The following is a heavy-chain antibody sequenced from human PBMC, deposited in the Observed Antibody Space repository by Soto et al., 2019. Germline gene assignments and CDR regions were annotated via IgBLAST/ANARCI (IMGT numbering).Heavy chain of an antibody. CDR3: ARNRVVPAARDYYYYYGMDV. V-gene: IGHV5-10-1*01. CDR2: IDPSDSYT. CDR1: GYSFTSYW. J-gene: IGHJ6*02. D-gene: IGHD2-2*01. Sequence: RGESLKISCKGSGYSFTSYWISWVRQMPGKGLEWMGRIDPSDSYTNYSPSFQGHVTISADKSISTAYLQWSSLKASDTAMYYCARNRVVPAARDYYYYYGMDVWGQGTTVTVSS.